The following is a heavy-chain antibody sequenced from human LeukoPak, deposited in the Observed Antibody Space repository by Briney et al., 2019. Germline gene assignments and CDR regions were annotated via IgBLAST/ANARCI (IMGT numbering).Heavy chain of an antibody. CDR3: VREKGELEPFDY. V-gene: IGHV3-48*04. J-gene: IGHJ4*02. D-gene: IGHD1-26*01. CDR1: RFTFSSYS. CDR2: ISSSGRTK. Sequence: PGGSLRLSCAASRFTFSSYSMNWVRQAPGKGLEWVSYISSSGRTKYYADSVKGRFTISRDNAKNSLFLQMNSLRAEDTAVYYCVREKGELEPFDYWGQGTLVTVSS.